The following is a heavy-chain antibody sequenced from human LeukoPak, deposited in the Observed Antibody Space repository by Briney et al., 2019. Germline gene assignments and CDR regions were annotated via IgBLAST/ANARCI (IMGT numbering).Heavy chain of an antibody. CDR1: GFTFSSYT. Sequence: GGSLRLSCAASGFTFSSYTMNWVRQAPGKGLECVSSISGSSRHKYYADSVKGRFTISRDNAKNSLYLQMNSLGAEDTAVYYCARTANFAAGYYIDYWGQGTLVTVSS. J-gene: IGHJ4*02. CDR2: ISGSSRHK. V-gene: IGHV3-21*01. D-gene: IGHD6-13*01. CDR3: ARTANFAAGYYIDY.